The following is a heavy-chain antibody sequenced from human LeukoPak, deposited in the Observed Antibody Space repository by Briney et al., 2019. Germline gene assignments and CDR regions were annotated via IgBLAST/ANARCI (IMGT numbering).Heavy chain of an antibody. Sequence: ASVKVSCKASGYTFTDYYIHWVRQAPGQGLEWMGWIDPISGGTSYAQKFQGWVTMTRDTSISTAYMELSRLMSDDTAVYYCARDLRKTFNPSRDSSSWLFDYWGQGTLVTVSS. CDR3: ARDLRKTFNPSRDSSSWLFDY. CDR1: GYTFTDYY. V-gene: IGHV1-2*04. D-gene: IGHD6-13*01. CDR2: IDPISGGT. J-gene: IGHJ4*02.